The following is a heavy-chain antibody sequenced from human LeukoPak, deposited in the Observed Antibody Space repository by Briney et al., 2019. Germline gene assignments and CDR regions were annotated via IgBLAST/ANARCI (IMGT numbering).Heavy chain of an antibody. D-gene: IGHD6-19*01. V-gene: IGHV4-34*01. CDR2: INHSGST. CDR1: GGSFSGYY. Sequence: SETLSLTCAVYGGSFSGYYWSWIRQPPGKGLEWIGEINHSGSTNYNPSLKSRVTISVDTSKNQFSLKLSSVTAADTAVFYCXXXXXXXXXXXXSGWYLGKYYFDYWGQGTLVTVSS. J-gene: IGHJ4*02. CDR3: XXXXXXXXXXXXSGWYLGKYYFDY.